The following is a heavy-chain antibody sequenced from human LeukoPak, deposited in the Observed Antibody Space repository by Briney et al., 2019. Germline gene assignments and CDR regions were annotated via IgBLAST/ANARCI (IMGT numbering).Heavy chain of an antibody. CDR3: ARAYRYCSSTSCYSFGY. D-gene: IGHD2-2*01. CDR2: INAGNGNT. J-gene: IGHJ4*02. CDR1: GYTFTSYA. Sequence: GASVKVSCKASGYTFTSYAMHWVRQAPGQRLEWMGWINAGNGNTKYSQKFQGRVTITRDTSASTAYMELSSLRSEDTAVYYCARAYRYCSSTSCYSFGYWGKGTLVTVSS. V-gene: IGHV1-3*01.